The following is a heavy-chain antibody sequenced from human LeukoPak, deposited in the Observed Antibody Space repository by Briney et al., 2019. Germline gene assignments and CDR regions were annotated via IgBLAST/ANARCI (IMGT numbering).Heavy chain of an antibody. V-gene: IGHV3-49*04. D-gene: IGHD2/OR15-2a*01. CDR2: IRSKAYGATT. CDR1: GFIFGDHA. J-gene: IGHJ6*02. Sequence: GGSLRLSCSASGFIFGDHAMSWVRQAPGKGLEWVGFIRSKAYGATTEYAASVEGRFTISRDDSRGIAYLQMSSLITEDTAFYYCTRGPILLWIHNGMDVWGQGTTVTVSS. CDR3: TRGPILLWIHNGMDV.